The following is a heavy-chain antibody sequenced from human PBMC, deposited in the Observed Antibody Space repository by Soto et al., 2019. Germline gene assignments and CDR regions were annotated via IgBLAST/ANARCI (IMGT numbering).Heavy chain of an antibody. CDR2: ISYDGSNK. V-gene: IGHV3-30*03. CDR1: GFTFSSYG. D-gene: IGHD6-19*01. Sequence: GGSLRLSCAASGFTFSSYGMHWVRQAPGKGLEWVTVISYDGSNKYYADSVKGRFTISRDNSKNTLYLQMNSLRAEDTAVYYCAIYSSGWYPLDYWGQGTLVTVSS. J-gene: IGHJ4*02. CDR3: AIYSSGWYPLDY.